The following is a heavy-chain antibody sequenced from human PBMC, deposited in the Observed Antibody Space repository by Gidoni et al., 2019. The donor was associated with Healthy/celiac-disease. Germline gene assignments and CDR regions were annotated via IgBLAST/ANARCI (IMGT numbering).Heavy chain of an antibody. V-gene: IGHV1-69*04. Sequence: HVQLVQSGAEVKKPASSVNVSCKPSGGTFRSYAISRVRQAPGQGREWMGRIIPIIGITNYAQKFQGRVTITADKSTSTAYMELSSLRSEDTAVYYCASTDSSGYYLVYWGQGTLVTVSS. CDR1: GGTFRSYA. CDR2: IIPIIGIT. CDR3: ASTDSSGYYLVY. J-gene: IGHJ4*02. D-gene: IGHD3-22*01.